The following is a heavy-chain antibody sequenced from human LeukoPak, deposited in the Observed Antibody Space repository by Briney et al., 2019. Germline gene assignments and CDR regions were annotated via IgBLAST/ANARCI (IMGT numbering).Heavy chain of an antibody. D-gene: IGHD2-15*01. Sequence: SETLSLTCTVSGGSISNDYWSWIRQPPGKGLEWIGYIYYSGSTNYNPSLKSRVTISVDTSKNQFSLKLSSVTAADTAVYYCARGPLSPLRYCSGGSCYSGSGYYYYMDVWGKGTTVTVSS. CDR2: IYYSGST. V-gene: IGHV4-59*12. CDR1: GGSISNDY. J-gene: IGHJ6*03. CDR3: ARGPLSPLRYCSGGSCYSGSGYYYYMDV.